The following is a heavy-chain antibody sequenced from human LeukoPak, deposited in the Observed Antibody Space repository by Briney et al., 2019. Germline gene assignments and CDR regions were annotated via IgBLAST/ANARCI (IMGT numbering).Heavy chain of an antibody. CDR1: GGSISSGSDY. CDR3: ARIDPYYYDSTPGDY. Sequence: SQTLSLTCTVSGGSISSGSDYWSWIRQPAGKGLEWIGCIFTSGSTNYNPSLKSRVTISVDKSKNQFSLKLSSVTAADTAVYYCARIDPYYYDSTPGDYWGQGTLVTVSS. V-gene: IGHV4-61*02. CDR2: IFTSGST. J-gene: IGHJ4*02. D-gene: IGHD3-22*01.